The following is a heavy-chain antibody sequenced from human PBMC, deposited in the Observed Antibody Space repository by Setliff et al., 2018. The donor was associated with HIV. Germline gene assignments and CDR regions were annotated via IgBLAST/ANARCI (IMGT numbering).Heavy chain of an antibody. CDR1: GFSLSTSGMC. CDR3: VRMISYSPYFDY. J-gene: IGHJ4*02. V-gene: IGHV2-70*11. Sequence: SGPTLVNPTQTLTLTCTFSGFSLSTSGMCVSWIRQPPGKALEWLARIDWDDDKYYSTSLKTRLTISKDTSKNQAVLNMTNMDPVDTATYYWVRMISYSPYFDYWGQGTRVTVSS. CDR2: IDWDDDK. D-gene: IGHD1-26*01.